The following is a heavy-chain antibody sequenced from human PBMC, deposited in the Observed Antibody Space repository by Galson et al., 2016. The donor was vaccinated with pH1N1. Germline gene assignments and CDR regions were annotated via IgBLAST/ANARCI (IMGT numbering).Heavy chain of an antibody. D-gene: IGHD3-10*01. CDR2: ISGRGGNI. Sequence: SLRLSCAASGFTFKNYVMSWVRQGPGKGLEWVSGISGRGGNIYYVDSVKGRFTISRDNFKNTLYLEMKNLRADDTAIYYCTRDRSQEFLHLLMAGFDVWGQGIMVTVSA. J-gene: IGHJ3*01. CDR3: TRDRSQEFLHLLMAGFDV. V-gene: IGHV3-23*01. CDR1: GFTFKNYV.